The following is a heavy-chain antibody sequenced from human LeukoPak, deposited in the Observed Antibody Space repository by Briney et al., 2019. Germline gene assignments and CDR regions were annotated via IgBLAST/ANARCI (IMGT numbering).Heavy chain of an antibody. Sequence: SVKVSCKASGGTFSSYAISWERQAPGQGLEWMGGIIPIFGTANYAQKFQGRVTITADESTSTAYMELSSLRSEDTAVYYCARDYYGSGSQYYYYGMDVWGQGTTVTVSS. D-gene: IGHD3-10*01. CDR1: GGTFSSYA. V-gene: IGHV1-69*13. CDR3: ARDYYGSGSQYYYYGMDV. J-gene: IGHJ6*02. CDR2: IIPIFGTA.